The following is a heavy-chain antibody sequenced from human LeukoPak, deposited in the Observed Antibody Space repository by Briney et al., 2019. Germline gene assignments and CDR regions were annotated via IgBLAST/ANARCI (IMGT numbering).Heavy chain of an antibody. CDR1: GYTLTELS. J-gene: IGHJ4*02. D-gene: IGHD3-22*01. CDR3: ATRLSPGYYDSSGYYYVLDY. Sequence: ASVKVSCKVSGYTLTELSMHWVRQAPGKGLEWMGGFDPEDGETIYAQKFQGRVTMTEDTSTDTAYMELSSLRSEDTAVYYCATRLSPGYYDSSGYYYVLDYWGRGTLVTVSS. V-gene: IGHV1-24*01. CDR2: FDPEDGET.